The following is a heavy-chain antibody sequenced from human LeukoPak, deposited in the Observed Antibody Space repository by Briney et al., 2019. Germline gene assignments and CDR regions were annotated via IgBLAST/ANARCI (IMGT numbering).Heavy chain of an antibody. CDR1: GFTFSSYA. CDR2: ISYDGSIK. CDR3: ASIFWGYCSSTSCYVDY. Sequence: GGSLRLSCAASGFTFSSYAMHWVRQAPGEGLEWVAVISYDGSIKHYTDSVKGRFTISRDNSKSTLYLQMSSLRPEDTAVYYCASIFWGYCSSTSCYVDYWGQGTLVSVSS. J-gene: IGHJ4*02. V-gene: IGHV3-30-3*01. D-gene: IGHD2-2*01.